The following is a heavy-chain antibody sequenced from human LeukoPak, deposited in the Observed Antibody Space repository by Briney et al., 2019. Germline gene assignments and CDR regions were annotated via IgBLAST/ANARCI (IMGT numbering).Heavy chain of an antibody. D-gene: IGHD4-23*01. Sequence: GGSLRLSCAPCGFIYSTYAVRGLRQAREEGVEWGSAIRATGVSTYSADSVKGRFTISRDNSKNTLYLQMNSLRVEDTAIYYCAKDLTLQSVGYSQLWGQGTLVTVSS. J-gene: IGHJ1*01. CDR2: IRATGVST. CDR3: AKDLTLQSVGYSQL. V-gene: IGHV3-23*01. CDR1: GFIYSTYA.